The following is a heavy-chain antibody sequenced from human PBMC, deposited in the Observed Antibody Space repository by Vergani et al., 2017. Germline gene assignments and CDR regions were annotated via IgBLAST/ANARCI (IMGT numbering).Heavy chain of an antibody. D-gene: IGHD6-19*01. V-gene: IGHV3-13*01. CDR3: ARDSRIAVAGTYYYYGMDV. Sequence: EVQLLESGGGLVQPGGSLRLSCAASGFTFSSYAMSWVRQATGKGLEWVSAIGTAGDTYYPGSVKGRFTISRENAKNSLYLQMNSLRAGDTAVYYCARDSRIAVAGTYYYYGMDVWGQGTTVTVSS. CDR2: IGTAGDT. J-gene: IGHJ6*02. CDR1: GFTFSSYA.